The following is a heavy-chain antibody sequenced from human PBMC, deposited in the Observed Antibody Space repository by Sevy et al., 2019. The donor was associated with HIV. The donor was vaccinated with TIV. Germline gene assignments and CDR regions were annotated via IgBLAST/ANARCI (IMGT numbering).Heavy chain of an antibody. J-gene: IGHJ6*02. Sequence: GGSLRLSCAASGFNFSPYAMHWVRQGPGKGLEWVATVSSDGTTRSYVDSIKGRFSLSRDNSKNTLYLQMNNLTPEDTAVYYCARDRDGYNYYYGMDVWGQGTTVTVSS. CDR3: ARDRDGYNYYYGMDV. CDR1: GFNFSPYA. CDR2: VSSDGTTR. V-gene: IGHV3-30*03.